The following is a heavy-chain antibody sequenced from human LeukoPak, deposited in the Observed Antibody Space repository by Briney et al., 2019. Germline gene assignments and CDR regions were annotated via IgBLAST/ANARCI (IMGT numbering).Heavy chain of an antibody. Sequence: GGSLRLSCAASGFTFSSYWMSWVRQAPGEGLEGVANIKQDGSEKYYVDAVKGRFTISRDNAKNSLYLQMNRLRAEDTAVYYCARFKGQGELRYWGQGTLVTVSS. V-gene: IGHV3-7*01. CDR3: ARFKGQGELRY. D-gene: IGHD1-26*01. CDR1: GFTFSSYW. CDR2: IKQDGSEK. J-gene: IGHJ4*02.